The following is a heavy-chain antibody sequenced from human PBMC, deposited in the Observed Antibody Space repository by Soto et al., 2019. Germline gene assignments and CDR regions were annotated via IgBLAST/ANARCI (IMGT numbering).Heavy chain of an antibody. V-gene: IGHV1-18*01. CDR1: GYTFTSYG. CDR2: IGAYNGNT. D-gene: IGHD2-15*01. CDR3: ARVDVVVVAARVSRNWFDP. Sequence: GASVKVSCKASGYTFTSYGISWVRQAPGQGLEWMGWIGAYNGNTNYAQKLQGRVTMTTDTSTSTAYMELRSLRSDDTAVYYCARVDVVVVAARVSRNWFDPWGQGTLVTVSS. J-gene: IGHJ5*02.